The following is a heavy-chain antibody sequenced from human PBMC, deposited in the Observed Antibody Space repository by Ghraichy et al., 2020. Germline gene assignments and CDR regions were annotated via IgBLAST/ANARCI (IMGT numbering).Heavy chain of an antibody. Sequence: LSLTCAASGFTYSTSWMHWVRQVPGEGLVWVSRIDTHGGTTNYADSVKGRFTISRDNAKNTLYLQMNSLRAEDTAVYYCVRELAGANDYWGQGTLVTVSS. D-gene: IGHD7-27*01. CDR3: VRELAGANDY. CDR2: IDTHGGTT. V-gene: IGHV3-74*01. CDR1: GFTYSTSW. J-gene: IGHJ4*02.